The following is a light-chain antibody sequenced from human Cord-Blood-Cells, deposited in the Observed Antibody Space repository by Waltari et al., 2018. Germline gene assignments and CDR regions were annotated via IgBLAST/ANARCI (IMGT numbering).Light chain of an antibody. J-gene: IGLJ1*01. CDR2: YVS. Sequence: QSALTQPASVSGSPGQSITISCTGTSSDVGGYKYVSWYQQHPGKAPKLMIYYVSNRPSGVSNRFSGSKSGNTASLTISGLQAEDRADYYCSSYTSSSTLVFGTGTKVTVL. CDR3: SSYTSSSTLV. CDR1: SSDVGGYKY. V-gene: IGLV2-14*01.